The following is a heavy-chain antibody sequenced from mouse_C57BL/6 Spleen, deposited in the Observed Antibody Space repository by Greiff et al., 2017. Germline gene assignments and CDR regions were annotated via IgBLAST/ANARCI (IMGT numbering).Heavy chain of an antibody. Sequence: QVQLKESGAELVRPGASVKLSCKASGYTFTDYYINWVKQRPGQGLEWIARIYPGSGNTYYNEKFKGKATLTAEKSSSTAYMQLSSLTSEDSAVYFCVRSNPYAMDYWGQGTSVTVSS. J-gene: IGHJ4*01. CDR2: IYPGSGNT. CDR1: GYTFTDYY. CDR3: VRSNPYAMDY. D-gene: IGHD2-5*01. V-gene: IGHV1-76*01.